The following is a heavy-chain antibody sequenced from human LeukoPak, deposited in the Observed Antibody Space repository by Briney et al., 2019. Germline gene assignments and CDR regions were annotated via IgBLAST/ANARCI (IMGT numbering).Heavy chain of an antibody. V-gene: IGHV4-59*12. D-gene: IGHD6-19*01. CDR1: GGSISSYY. J-gene: IGHJ2*01. Sequence: SETLSLTCTVSGGSISSYYWSWIRQPPGKGLEWIGYIYFSGSTNYNPSLKSRVTMSVDTSKNHFSLKLRSVTAADTAVYYCARDPIAVAGTWYFDLWDRGTLVTVSS. CDR2: IYFSGST. CDR3: ARDPIAVAGTWYFDL.